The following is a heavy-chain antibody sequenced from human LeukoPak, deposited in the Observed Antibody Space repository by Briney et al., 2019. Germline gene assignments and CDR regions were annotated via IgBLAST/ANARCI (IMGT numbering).Heavy chain of an antibody. D-gene: IGHD2-21*02. CDR1: GGSISSHY. J-gene: IGHJ3*02. V-gene: IGHV4-59*11. CDR2: IYYSGST. Sequence: SETLSLTCTVSGGSISSHYWSWIRQPPGKGLEWIGYIYYSGSTNYNPSLKSRVTILVDTSKNQFSLKLSSVTAADTAVYYCARVGDQNAFDIWGQGTMVTVSS. CDR3: ARVGDQNAFDI.